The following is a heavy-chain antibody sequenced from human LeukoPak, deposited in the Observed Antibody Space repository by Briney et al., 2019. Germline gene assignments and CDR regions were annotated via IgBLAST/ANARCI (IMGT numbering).Heavy chain of an antibody. V-gene: IGHV4-59*08. CDR2: IYYSGGT. CDR3: ARLGRDDYYLFDS. CDR1: GGSTSSYY. J-gene: IGHJ4*02. Sequence: SETLSLTCTVAGGSTSSYYWSWIRQPAGRGLEYVGYIYYSGGTNYNPSLKSRVTLSVDTSKNQFSLKLASLTPTHPPVYYCARLGRDDYYLFDSWGQETLVTVCS. D-gene: IGHD5-24*01.